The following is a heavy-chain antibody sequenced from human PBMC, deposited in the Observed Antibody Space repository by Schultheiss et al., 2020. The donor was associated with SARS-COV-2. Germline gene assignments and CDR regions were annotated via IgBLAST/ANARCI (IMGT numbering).Heavy chain of an antibody. J-gene: IGHJ4*02. CDR3: ARDRSPAAPTEHDY. D-gene: IGHD6-13*01. CDR1: GGSISSYY. V-gene: IGHV4-4*07. CDR2: IYTSGST. Sequence: SETLSLTCTVSGGSISSYYWSWIRQPAGKGLEWIGRIYTSGSTNYNPSLKSRVTISVDTSKNQFSLKLSSVTAADTAVYYCARDRSPAAPTEHDYWGQGTLVTVSS.